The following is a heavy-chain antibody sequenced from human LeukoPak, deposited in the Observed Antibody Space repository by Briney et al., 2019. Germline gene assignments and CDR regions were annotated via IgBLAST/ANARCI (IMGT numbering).Heavy chain of an antibody. CDR3: AREKRLRDGYKTLYYFDY. J-gene: IGHJ4*02. Sequence: SETLSITCTVSGGSISSYYWSWIRQPPGKGLEWIGYIYYSGSTNYNPSLKSRVTISVDTSKNQFSLKLSSVTAADTAVYYCAREKRLRDGYKTLYYFDYWGQGTLVTVSS. D-gene: IGHD5-24*01. CDR2: IYYSGST. V-gene: IGHV4-59*01. CDR1: GGSISSYY.